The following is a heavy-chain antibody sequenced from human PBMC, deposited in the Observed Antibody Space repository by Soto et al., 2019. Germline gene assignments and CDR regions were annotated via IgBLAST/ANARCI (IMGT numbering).Heavy chain of an antibody. J-gene: IGHJ6*02. CDR1: GGSVSSGSYY. CDR2: IYYSGIT. D-gene: IGHD6-19*01. Sequence: SETLSLTCTVSGGSVSSGSYYWSWIRQPPGKGLEWIGYIYYSGITNYNPSLKSRVTISVDTSKNQFSLKLSSVTAADTAVYYCARGSGDSSGWYSYYYYYYGMDVWGQGTTVTVSS. V-gene: IGHV4-61*01. CDR3: ARGSGDSSGWYSYYYYYYGMDV.